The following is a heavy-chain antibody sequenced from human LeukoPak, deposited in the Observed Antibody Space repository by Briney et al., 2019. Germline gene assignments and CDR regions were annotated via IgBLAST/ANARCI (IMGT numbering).Heavy chain of an antibody. V-gene: IGHV3-30*04. CDR2: ISYDGSNK. CDR1: GFTFSSYA. CDR3: ANGGSGAFDY. J-gene: IGHJ4*02. Sequence: GGSLRLSCAASGFTFSSYAMHWVRQAPGKGLEWVAVISYDGSNKYYADSVKGRFTISRDNSKNTLYLQMNSLRAEDTAVYYCANGGSGAFDYWGQGTLVTVSS. D-gene: IGHD3-10*01.